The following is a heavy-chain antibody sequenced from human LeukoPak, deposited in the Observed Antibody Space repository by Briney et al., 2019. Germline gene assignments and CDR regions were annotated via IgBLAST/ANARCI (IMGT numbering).Heavy chain of an antibody. J-gene: IGHJ4*02. CDR1: GFSFSSYS. D-gene: IGHD5-18*01. Sequence: PGGSLRLSCEASGFSFSSYSMNWVRQAPGKGLEWVSYISRSSSTIYYADSVKGRFTISRDNAKNSLYLRMDSLRVEDTAVYYCARPPPGHNYGYFDYWGQGTLVTVSS. CDR2: ISRSSSTI. V-gene: IGHV3-48*01. CDR3: ARPPPGHNYGYFDY.